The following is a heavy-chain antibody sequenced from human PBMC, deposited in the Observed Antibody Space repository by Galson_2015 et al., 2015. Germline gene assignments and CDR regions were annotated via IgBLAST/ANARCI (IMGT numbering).Heavy chain of an antibody. CDR1: GFTFGDYA. CDR2: IRSKAYGGTT. Sequence: SLRLSCAASGFTFGDYAMSWVRQAPGKGLEWVGFIRSKAYGGTTEYAASVEGRFTISRDDSKSIAYLQMNSLKTEDTAVYYCTREMTTPFLDYSYYYMDVWGKGTTVTVSS. J-gene: IGHJ6*03. D-gene: IGHD4-17*01. CDR3: TREMTTPFLDYSYYYMDV. V-gene: IGHV3-49*04.